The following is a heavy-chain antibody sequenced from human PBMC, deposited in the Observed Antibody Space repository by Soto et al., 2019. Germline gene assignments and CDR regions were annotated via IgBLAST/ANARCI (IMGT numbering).Heavy chain of an antibody. Sequence: SETLSLTCAVYGGSFSGYCWSWIRQPPGKGLEWIGEINHSGSTNYNPSLKSRVTISVDTSKNQFSLKLSSVTAADTAVYYCASSHGYGSYYFDYWGQGTLVTVSS. CDR2: INHSGST. CDR3: ASSHGYGSYYFDY. D-gene: IGHD3-10*01. J-gene: IGHJ4*02. V-gene: IGHV4-34*01. CDR1: GGSFSGYC.